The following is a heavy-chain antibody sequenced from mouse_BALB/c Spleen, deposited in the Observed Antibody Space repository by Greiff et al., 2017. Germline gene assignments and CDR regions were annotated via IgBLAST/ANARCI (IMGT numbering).Heavy chain of an antibody. J-gene: IGHJ4*01. CDR3: DRGYSIGMDY. V-gene: IGHV5-17*02. CDR1: GFTFSSFG. Sequence: EVKLVESGGGLVQPGGSRKLSCAASGFTFSSFGMHWVRQAPGKGLEWVAYISSGSSTIYYADTVKGRFTISRNNPKNTLFLQMTRLRSEDTAMSYCDRGYSIGMDYWGQGTSVTVSS. CDR2: ISSGSSTI. D-gene: IGHD2-14*01.